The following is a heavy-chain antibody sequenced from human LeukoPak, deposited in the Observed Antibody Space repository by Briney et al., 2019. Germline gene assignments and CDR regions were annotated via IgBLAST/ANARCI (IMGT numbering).Heavy chain of an antibody. Sequence: GGSLRLSCAASGFTFSSYSMNWVRQAPGKGLEWVSSISSSSSYIYYPDSVKARFTISRDNAKNSLYLQMNSPRAEDTAVYYCARALRAARLVDYWGQGTLVTVSS. J-gene: IGHJ4*02. V-gene: IGHV3-21*01. CDR2: ISSSSSYI. D-gene: IGHD6-6*01. CDR1: GFTFSSYS. CDR3: ARALRAARLVDY.